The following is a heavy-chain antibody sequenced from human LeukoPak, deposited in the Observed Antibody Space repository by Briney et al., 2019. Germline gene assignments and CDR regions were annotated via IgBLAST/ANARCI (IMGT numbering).Heavy chain of an antibody. CDR2: ISIDVDKT. CDR1: GFTFSSSA. D-gene: IGHD2-2*01. Sequence: AGGSLRLSCEASGFTFSSSAMTWVRQAPGKGLEWVSSISIDVDKTYYADSVKGRVTISRDNSKTTLYLQMNSLRAEDTAVYSWAKFPRSYCSSTRCSKYFDYWGQGTLVTVSS. CDR3: AKFPRSYCSSTRCSKYFDY. V-gene: IGHV3-23*01. J-gene: IGHJ4*02.